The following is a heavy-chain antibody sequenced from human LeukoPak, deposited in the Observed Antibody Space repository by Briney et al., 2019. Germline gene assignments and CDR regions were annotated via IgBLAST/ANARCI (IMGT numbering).Heavy chain of an antibody. CDR1: GGSISSSY. D-gene: IGHD2-21*01. Sequence: PSETLSLTCTVSGGSISSSYWSWIRQPAGKGLEWIGRVYTSGSTNYNYNPSLKSRLTMSVDTSKNQFSLKLSSVTAADTAEYYCARDPNSALWGQGTLVTVSS. CDR2: VYTSGST. CDR3: ARDPNSAL. J-gene: IGHJ4*02. V-gene: IGHV4-4*07.